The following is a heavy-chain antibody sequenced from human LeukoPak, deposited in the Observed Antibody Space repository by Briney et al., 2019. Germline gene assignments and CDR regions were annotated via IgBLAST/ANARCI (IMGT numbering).Heavy chain of an antibody. Sequence: GGSLRLSCAASGFTFSSYGMSWVRQAPGKGLEWVSCISATSSYIYYADPVKGRFTISRDNAKNSLYLQMNSLRAEDTAVYYCARRAGAYSHPYDYWGQGTLVTVSS. J-gene: IGHJ4*02. V-gene: IGHV3-21*04. CDR2: ISATSSYI. CDR1: GFTFSSYG. D-gene: IGHD4/OR15-4a*01. CDR3: ARRAGAYSHPYDY.